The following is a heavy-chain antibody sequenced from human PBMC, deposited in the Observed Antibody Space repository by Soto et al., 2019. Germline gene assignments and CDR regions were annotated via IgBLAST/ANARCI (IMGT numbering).Heavy chain of an antibody. CDR1: GGTFSSYA. J-gene: IGHJ3*02. CDR2: TIPIFGTA. Sequence: GASVKVSCKASGGTFSSYAISWVRQAPGQGLEWMGGTIPIFGTANYAQKFQGRVTITADESTSTAYMELSSLRSEDTAVYYCARVWRSSSFDAFDIWGQGTMVTVSS. CDR3: ARVWRSSSFDAFDI. D-gene: IGHD6-6*01. V-gene: IGHV1-69*13.